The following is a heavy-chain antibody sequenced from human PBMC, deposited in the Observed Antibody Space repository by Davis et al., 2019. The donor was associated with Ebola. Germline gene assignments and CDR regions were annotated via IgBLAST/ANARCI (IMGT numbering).Heavy chain of an antibody. CDR1: GFTFSSYA. V-gene: IGHV3-23*01. Sequence: PGGSLRLSCAASGFTFSSYAMSWVRQAPGKGLEWVSAISGSGGSTYYADSVKGRFTISRDNSKNTLYLQMNSLRAEDTALYYCAKGLEQQLSTPDYWGQGTLVTVSS. CDR2: ISGSGGST. D-gene: IGHD6-13*01. CDR3: AKGLEQQLSTPDY. J-gene: IGHJ4*02.